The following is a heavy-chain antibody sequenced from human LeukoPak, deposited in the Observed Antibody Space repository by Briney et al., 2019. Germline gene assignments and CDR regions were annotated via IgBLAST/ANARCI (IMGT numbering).Heavy chain of an antibody. V-gene: IGHV3-9*01. J-gene: IGHJ3*02. CDR1: GFTFDDYA. CDR3: AKVGARPGMRVGAFDI. CDR2: ISWNGGSI. Sequence: PGGSLRLSCAASGFTFDDYAMHWVRQAPGKGLEWVSGISWNGGSIDYADSVKGRFTISRDNAKNSLYLQMNSLRAEDTAVYYCAKVGARPGMRVGAFDIWGQGTMVTVSS. D-gene: IGHD6-6*01.